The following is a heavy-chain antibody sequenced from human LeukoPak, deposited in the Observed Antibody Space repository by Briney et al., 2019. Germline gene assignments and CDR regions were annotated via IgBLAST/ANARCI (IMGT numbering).Heavy chain of an antibody. Sequence: ASVKVTCMASGYTFTNYDLNWMRQATGQGLEWMGWMNPNSGSTGYAQKFQGRVTMTRDTSISTAYMELSSLTSEDTAVYYCARVSLVRGLFIFDYWGQGPLVTVSS. D-gene: IGHD3-10*01. J-gene: IGHJ4*02. CDR1: GYTFTNYD. V-gene: IGHV1-8*01. CDR3: ARVSLVRGLFIFDY. CDR2: MNPNSGST.